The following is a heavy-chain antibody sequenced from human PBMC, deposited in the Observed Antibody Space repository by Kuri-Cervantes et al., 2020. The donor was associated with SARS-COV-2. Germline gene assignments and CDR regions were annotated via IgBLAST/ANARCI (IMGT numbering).Heavy chain of an antibody. D-gene: IGHD1-20*01. CDR3: AKSSLLTGTPYYFDY. CDR2: ISGSGGST. CDR1: GFTFSSYA. J-gene: IGHJ4*02. V-gene: IGHV3-23*01. Sequence: GESLKISCAASGFTFSSYAMSWVRQAPGKGLEWVSAISGSGGSTYYADSVKSRFTISRDNSKNTLYLQMNSLRAEDTAVYYCAKSSLLTGTPYYFDYWGQGTLVTVSS.